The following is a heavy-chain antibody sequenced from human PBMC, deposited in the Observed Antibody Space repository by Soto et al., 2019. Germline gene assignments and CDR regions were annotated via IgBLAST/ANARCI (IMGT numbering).Heavy chain of an antibody. CDR2: INAGNGNT. CDR3: ARGGVTPVYYYYTDV. V-gene: IGHV1-3*01. J-gene: IGHJ6*03. CDR1: GYTFTSYA. Sequence: ASVKVSCKASGYTFTSYAMHWVRQAPGQRLEWMGWINAGNGNTKYSQKFQGRVTITRDTSASTAYMELSSLRSEDTAVYYCARGGVTPVYYYYTDVWGKGTTVTVSS. D-gene: IGHD3-16*01.